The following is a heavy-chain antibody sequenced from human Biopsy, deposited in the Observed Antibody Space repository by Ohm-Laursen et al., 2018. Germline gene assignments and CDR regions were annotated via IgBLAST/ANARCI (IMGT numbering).Heavy chain of an antibody. CDR3: ARDFCDTTSCYPQN. V-gene: IGHV4-59*01. CDR1: GGSISSYY. J-gene: IGHJ4*02. Sequence: SETLSLTCTVSGGSISSYYWNWIRQPPGKGLEWIGYIYYSGTTDYSPSLKSRVTISIDKSKNQFSLKLSSVTAADTAVYYCARDFCDTTSCYPQNWGQGTLVTVSS. D-gene: IGHD2-2*01. CDR2: IYYSGTT.